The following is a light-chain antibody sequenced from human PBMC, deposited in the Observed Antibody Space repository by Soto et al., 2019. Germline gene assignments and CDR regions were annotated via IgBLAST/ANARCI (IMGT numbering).Light chain of an antibody. V-gene: IGKV3-20*01. Sequence: EIVLTQSPATLSFSPGERVTRSCRASQSVSNSLAWYQQKPGQAPRLLIYGASNRATGIPDRFSGSGSGTDFTLTISRLEPEDFAVYYCQQYGSSGRFGQGTKVDIK. CDR2: GAS. CDR3: QQYGSSGR. J-gene: IGKJ1*01. CDR1: QSVSNS.